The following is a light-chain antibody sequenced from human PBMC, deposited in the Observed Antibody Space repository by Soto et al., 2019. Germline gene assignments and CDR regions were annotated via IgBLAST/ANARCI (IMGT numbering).Light chain of an antibody. CDR2: DVT. Sequence: QSALTQPASVSGSPGQSITISCIGTSSDVGGFNYVSWYQQHPGKAPKLMIYDVTNRPSGVSYRFSGSKSGNTASLTISGLQAEDEADYYCNSYTSSSTYVFGTGTKVTVL. CDR1: SSDVGGFNY. J-gene: IGLJ1*01. V-gene: IGLV2-14*03. CDR3: NSYTSSSTYV.